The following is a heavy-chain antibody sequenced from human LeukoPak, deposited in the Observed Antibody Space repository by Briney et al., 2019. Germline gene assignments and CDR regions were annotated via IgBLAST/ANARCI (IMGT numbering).Heavy chain of an antibody. CDR2: INPNSGGT. CDR1: GYIFTDYY. D-gene: IGHD3-22*01. CDR3: ARSYYYDSSGSDAFDI. J-gene: IGHJ3*02. Sequence: ASVKASCKASGYIFTDYYMHWVRQAPGQELGWMGRINPNSGGTNYAQKFQGRVTMTRDTSISTAYTELSSLRSDDTAVYYCARSYYYDSSGSDAFDIWGQGTMVTVSS. V-gene: IGHV1/OR15-1*01.